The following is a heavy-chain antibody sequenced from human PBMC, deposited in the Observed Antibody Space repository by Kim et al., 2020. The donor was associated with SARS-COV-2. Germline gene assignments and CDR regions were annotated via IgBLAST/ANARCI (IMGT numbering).Heavy chain of an antibody. D-gene: IGHD3-22*01. V-gene: IGHV4-4*02. CDR1: GASISSSSC. Sequence: SETLSLTCVVSGASISSSSCWSWVRQPPGKGLEWIGEVDHSGTTSYNVSLESRVTISVDKSKNQFSLRLNSVSAADTAVYYCARGVSSAWTLRAWFDPWGQGTLVTVSP. CDR3: ARGVSSAWTLRAWFDP. J-gene: IGHJ5*02. CDR2: VDHSGTT.